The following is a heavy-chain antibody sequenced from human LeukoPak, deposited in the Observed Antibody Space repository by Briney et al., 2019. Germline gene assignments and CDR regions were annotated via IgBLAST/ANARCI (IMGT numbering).Heavy chain of an antibody. CDR2: ISSSGSTI. CDR3: ARDTASGWYPYYYYYGMDV. D-gene: IGHD6-19*01. Sequence: GGSLRLSCAASGFTFSSYEMNWVRQAPGKGLEWVSYISSSGSTIYYADSVKGRFTISRDNAKNSLYLQMNSLRAEDTAVYYCARDTASGWYPYYYYYGMDVWGQGTTVTVSS. V-gene: IGHV3-48*03. J-gene: IGHJ6*02. CDR1: GFTFSSYE.